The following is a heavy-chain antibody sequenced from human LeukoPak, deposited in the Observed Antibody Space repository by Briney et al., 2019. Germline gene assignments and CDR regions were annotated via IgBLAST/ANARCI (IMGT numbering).Heavy chain of an antibody. CDR3: ARETTVVPTYYYGMDV. J-gene: IGHJ6*02. CDR1: GFTFSNFW. Sequence: GGSLRLSCTASGFTFSNFWMGWVRQAPGKGLEWVAVISYDGSNKYYADSVKGRFTISRDNSKNTLYLQMNSLRAEDTAVYYCARETTVVPTYYYGMDVWGQGTTVTVSS. D-gene: IGHD4-23*01. V-gene: IGHV3-30*03. CDR2: ISYDGSNK.